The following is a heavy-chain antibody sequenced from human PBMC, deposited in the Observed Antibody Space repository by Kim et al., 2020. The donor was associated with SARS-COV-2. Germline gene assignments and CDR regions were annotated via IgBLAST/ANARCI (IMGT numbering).Heavy chain of an antibody. D-gene: IGHD3-22*01. J-gene: IGHJ4*02. CDR2: INPNSGGT. V-gene: IGHV1-2*06. Sequence: ASVKVSCKASGYTFTGYYMHWVRQAPGQGLEWMGRINPNSGGTNYAQKFQGRVTMTRDTSISTAYMELSRLRSDDTAVYYCASGGYYYDSSGYYQDYWGQGTLVTVSS. CDR1: GYTFTGYY. CDR3: ASGGYYYDSSGYYQDY.